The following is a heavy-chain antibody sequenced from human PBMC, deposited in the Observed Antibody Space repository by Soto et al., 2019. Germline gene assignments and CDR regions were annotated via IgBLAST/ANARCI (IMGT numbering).Heavy chain of an antibody. CDR2: ISGSGGSA. J-gene: IGHJ6*02. CDR1: GFTFTTFA. D-gene: IGHD5-12*01. Sequence: EVQVLDSGGGLVQPGGSLRLSCATSGFTFTTFAMSWVRQAPGKGLEWVSAISGSGGSAYYADSVKGRFTISRDTSKNTLYVQMNSLRAEDTAVYYCTKGRDGYNFGHGMDVWGQGTTVTVSS. CDR3: TKGRDGYNFGHGMDV. V-gene: IGHV3-23*01.